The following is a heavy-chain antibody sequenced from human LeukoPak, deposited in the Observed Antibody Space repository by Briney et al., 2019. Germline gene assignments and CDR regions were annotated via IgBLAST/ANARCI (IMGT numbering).Heavy chain of an antibody. CDR1: GFTFSSYA. Sequence: GGSLRLSCAASGFTFSSYAMSWVRQAPGKGLEWVGRIRNKANSYTTEYAASVKGRFTISRDDSKNSVFLQMNNLKTEDSAVYYCAISSSSGFTLFDYWGQGILVIVSS. CDR2: IRNKANSYTT. CDR3: AISSSSGFTLFDY. J-gene: IGHJ4*02. D-gene: IGHD6-13*01. V-gene: IGHV3-72*01.